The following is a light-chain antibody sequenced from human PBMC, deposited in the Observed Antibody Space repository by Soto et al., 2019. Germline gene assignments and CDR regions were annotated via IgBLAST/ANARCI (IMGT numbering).Light chain of an antibody. CDR3: QSYDSSLRVVV. CDR1: SSNIGAGYD. J-gene: IGLJ2*01. CDR2: GNS. Sequence: QAVVTQPPSVSGAPGQRVTISCTGSSSNIGAGYDVHWYQQLPGTAPKLPIYGNSNRPSGVPDRFSGSKSGTSAYLAITGFQAEDEADYYCQSYDSSLRVVVFGGGIKLTDL. V-gene: IGLV1-40*01.